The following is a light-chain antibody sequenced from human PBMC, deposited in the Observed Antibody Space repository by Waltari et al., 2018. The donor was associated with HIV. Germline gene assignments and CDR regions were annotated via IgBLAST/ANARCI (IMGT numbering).Light chain of an antibody. J-gene: IGLJ2*01. Sequence: QSVLTQPPAASGTPGQRVTISCSGSRSNIGSNHVYWYQQFPGTAPKLLIYRNNYRPSGVPDRISGSKSGTAAYLAISGLRSEDEADYYCVAWDDTLSALFFGGGTKLTVL. CDR2: RNN. CDR3: VAWDDTLSALF. V-gene: IGLV1-47*01. CDR1: RSNIGSNH.